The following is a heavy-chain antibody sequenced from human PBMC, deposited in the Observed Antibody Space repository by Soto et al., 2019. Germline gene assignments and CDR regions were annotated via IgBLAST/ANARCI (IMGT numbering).Heavy chain of an antibody. Sequence: GGSLRLSCAGSGSTFTDFTMTWVRQAPGKGLEWVSAISGDGLSTYYAGSVKGRFTISRDNSKTTLYLQMDSLRAEDTAVYYCARRPDAFDIWGRGTMVTVSS. V-gene: IGHV3-23*01. J-gene: IGHJ3*02. CDR3: ARRPDAFDI. CDR2: ISGDGLST. CDR1: GSTFTDFT.